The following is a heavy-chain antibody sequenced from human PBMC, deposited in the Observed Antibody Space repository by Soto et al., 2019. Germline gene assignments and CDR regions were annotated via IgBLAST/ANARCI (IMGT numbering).Heavy chain of an antibody. CDR2: IDPDDSYI. CDR3: ARRLGAITGDY. V-gene: IGHV5-10-1*01. CDR1: GYSFTCYW. D-gene: IGHD3-16*01. Sequence: GESLKISCKGSGYSFTCYWINWVRQMPGKGLEWMGRIDPDDSYINYSPSFQGHVTISADKSISTAYLQWSSLKASDTAICYCARRLGAITGDYWGPGTLVTVSS. J-gene: IGHJ4*02.